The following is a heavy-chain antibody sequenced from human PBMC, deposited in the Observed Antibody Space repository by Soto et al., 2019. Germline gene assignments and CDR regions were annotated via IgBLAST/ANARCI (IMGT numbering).Heavy chain of an antibody. Sequence: QVXLVQXGXEVKXPGASVKVSCKASGYIFVNYGIAWVRQAPRQGLEWMGWISPYTGNTHSASKVQGRLTMTTDTSTSTAYMDLGSLTSDDTAVYYCVMVDNYVTPTPQDVWGQGTTVTVSS. CDR1: GYIFVNYG. D-gene: IGHD3-16*01. J-gene: IGHJ6*02. V-gene: IGHV1-18*01. CDR2: ISPYTGNT. CDR3: VMVDNYVTPTPQDV.